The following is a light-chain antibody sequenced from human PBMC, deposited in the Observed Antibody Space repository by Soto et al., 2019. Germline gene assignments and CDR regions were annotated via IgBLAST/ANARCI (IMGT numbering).Light chain of an antibody. J-gene: IGKJ2*01. CDR3: MQALQTPYT. Sequence: DIVVTQSPLSLAVTPGEAASISCRSSQSLLHSIGYDYLDWYLQKPGQSPQLLIYLGSSRASGVPGRFSGSGSGTDFTLKISRVEADDVGIYYCMQALQTPYTFGQGTKLDIK. CDR2: LGS. CDR1: QSLLHSIGYDY. V-gene: IGKV2-28*01.